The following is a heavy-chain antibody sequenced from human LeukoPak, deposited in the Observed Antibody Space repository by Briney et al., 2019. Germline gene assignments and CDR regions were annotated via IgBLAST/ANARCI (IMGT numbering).Heavy chain of an antibody. CDR2: IRYDGSNK. CDR1: GFTFSSYG. V-gene: IGHV3-30*02. Sequence: GGSLRLSCAASGFTFSSYGMHWVHQAPGKGLEWVAVIRYDGSNKYYADSVKGRFTISRDNSKNTLYLQMNSLRAEDTAVYYCATYYDFWSGYYPVGYWGQGTLVTVSS. D-gene: IGHD3-3*01. CDR3: ATYYDFWSGYYPVGY. J-gene: IGHJ4*02.